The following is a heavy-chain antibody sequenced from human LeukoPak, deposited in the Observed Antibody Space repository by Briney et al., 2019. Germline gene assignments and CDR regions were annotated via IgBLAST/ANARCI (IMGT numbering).Heavy chain of an antibody. J-gene: IGHJ4*02. V-gene: IGHV4-34*01. CDR2: INHSGST. D-gene: IGHD5/OR15-5a*01. CDR3: ARPSVYRRYFDY. CDR1: GGSFSGYY. Sequence: SETLSLTCAVYGGSFSGYYWSWIRKPPGKGLEWIGEINHSGSTNYNPSLKSRVTIPVDTSKNQFSLTLSSVTAADTAVYYCARPSVYRRYFDYWGQGTLVTVSS.